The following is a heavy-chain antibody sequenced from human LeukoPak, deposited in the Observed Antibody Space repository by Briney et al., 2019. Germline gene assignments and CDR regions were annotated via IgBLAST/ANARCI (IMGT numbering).Heavy chain of an antibody. Sequence: SETLSLTCTVSGGSISSSSYYWGWIRQPPGKGLEWIGSIYYSGSTYYNPSLKSRVTISVDTSKNQFSLKLSSVTAADTAVYFCARDNPRTTAYSSGSTFDFWGQGILVTVSS. J-gene: IGHJ4*02. CDR2: IYYSGST. CDR1: GGSISSSSYY. V-gene: IGHV4-39*07. CDR3: ARDNPRTTAYSSGSTFDF. D-gene: IGHD6-19*01.